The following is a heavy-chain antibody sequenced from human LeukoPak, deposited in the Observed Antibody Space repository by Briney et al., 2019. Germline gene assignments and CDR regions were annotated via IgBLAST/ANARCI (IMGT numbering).Heavy chain of an antibody. Sequence: GGSLRLSCAASGFAVSSNYMSWVRQAPGRGLEWVSVIYSGGSTYYADSVKGRFTISRDNSKNTLYLQMNSLRAEDTAVYYCAKEGYYHGAFDIWGQGTMVTVSS. V-gene: IGHV3-53*01. D-gene: IGHD3-10*01. CDR2: IYSGGST. CDR3: AKEGYYHGAFDI. J-gene: IGHJ3*02. CDR1: GFAVSSNY.